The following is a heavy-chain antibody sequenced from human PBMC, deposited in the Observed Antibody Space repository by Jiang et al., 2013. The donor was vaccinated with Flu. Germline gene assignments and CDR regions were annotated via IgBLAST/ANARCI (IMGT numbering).Heavy chain of an antibody. CDR1: GFTFSSYG. D-gene: IGHD6-13*01. V-gene: IGHV3-30*18. J-gene: IGHJ4*02. CDR3: AKYWALGAAAAGISDY. Sequence: VQLVESGGGVVQPGRSLRLSCAASGFTFSSYGMHWVCQAPGKGLEWVAVISYDGSNKYYADSVKGRFTISRDNSKNTLYLQMNSLRAEDTAVYYCAKYWALGAAAAGISDYWGQGTLVTVSS. CDR2: ISYDGSNK.